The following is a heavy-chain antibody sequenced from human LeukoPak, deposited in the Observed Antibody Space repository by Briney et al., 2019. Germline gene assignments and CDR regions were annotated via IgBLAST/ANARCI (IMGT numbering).Heavy chain of an antibody. Sequence: GGSLRLSCAASGFTFSSYWMTWVRQAPGKGLEWVANIREDGSEKYYVDSVKGRFTISRDNAKNSLYLQVNSLRAEDTAVYYCARGAYLWAYWGQGTLVTVSS. CDR2: IREDGSEK. D-gene: IGHD2-2*01. CDR3: ARGAYLWAY. V-gene: IGHV3-7*01. J-gene: IGHJ4*02. CDR1: GFTFSSYW.